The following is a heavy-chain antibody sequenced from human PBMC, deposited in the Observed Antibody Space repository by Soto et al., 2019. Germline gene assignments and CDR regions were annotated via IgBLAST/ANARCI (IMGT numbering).Heavy chain of an antibody. D-gene: IGHD3-3*01. Sequence: ASVKVSCKASGGTFSSYAISWVRQAPGQGLEWMGGIIPIFGTANYAQKFQGRVTITADESTSTAYMELSSLRSEDTAVYYCASHPGLRFFNNWFDPWGQGTLVTVSS. J-gene: IGHJ5*02. V-gene: IGHV1-69*13. CDR2: IIPIFGTA. CDR3: ASHPGLRFFNNWFDP. CDR1: GGTFSSYA.